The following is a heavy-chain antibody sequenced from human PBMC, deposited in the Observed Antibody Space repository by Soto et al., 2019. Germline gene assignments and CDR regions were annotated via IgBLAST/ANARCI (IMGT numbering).Heavy chain of an antibody. Sequence: GSLRLSCAASGFTFSSYAMHWVRQAPGKGMEWVAVISYDVSNKYYADSVKGRFTISRDNSKNTLYLQMNSLRAEDTAVYYCARDKRDLRFLEWSYYYDYWGQGSLVTVSS. V-gene: IGHV3-30-3*01. D-gene: IGHD3-3*01. J-gene: IGHJ4*02. CDR3: ARDKRDLRFLEWSYYYDY. CDR2: ISYDVSNK. CDR1: GFTFSSYA.